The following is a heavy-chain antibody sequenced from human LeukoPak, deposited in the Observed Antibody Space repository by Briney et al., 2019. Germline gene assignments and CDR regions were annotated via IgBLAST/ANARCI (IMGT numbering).Heavy chain of an antibody. D-gene: IGHD5-12*01. CDR3: ARENIVTTMAPDL. Sequence: GGSLRLSCAASGFTLGSHWMHWVRQVQGKGLLWVARINLDGGRTSYADSVEGRFTISRDNAKNTLYLQMNSLRAEDTAVYYCARENIVTTMAPDLWGQGALVTVSS. CDR2: INLDGGRT. J-gene: IGHJ5*02. CDR1: GFTLGSHW. V-gene: IGHV3-74*03.